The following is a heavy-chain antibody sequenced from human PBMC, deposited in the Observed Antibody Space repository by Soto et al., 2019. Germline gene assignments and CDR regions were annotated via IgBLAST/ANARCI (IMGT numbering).Heavy chain of an antibody. CDR3: ARDRAYTSSSWYAGETNSPSYMDV. J-gene: IGHJ6*03. CDR2: IWYDGSNK. CDR1: GFTFSSYG. V-gene: IGHV3-33*08. D-gene: IGHD6-13*01. Sequence: PGGSLRLSCAASGFTFSSYGMHWVRQAPGKGLEWVAVIWYDGSNKYYADSVKGRFTISRDNSKNTLYLQMNSLRAEDTAVYYCARDRAYTSSSWYAGETNSPSYMDVWGKGTTVTVSS.